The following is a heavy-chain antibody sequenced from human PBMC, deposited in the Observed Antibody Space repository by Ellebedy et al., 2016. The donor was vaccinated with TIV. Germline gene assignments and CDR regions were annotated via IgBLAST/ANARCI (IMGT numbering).Heavy chain of an antibody. CDR1: GVSISSNY. CDR2: IYTSGST. V-gene: IGHV4-4*07. Sequence: MPSETLSLTCTVSGVSISSNYCSWIRQPAGKGLEWIGRIYTSGSTNYNPSLKSRVTMSVDTSKNQFSLKLSSVTAADTAVYYCARTVVAANNWFDPWGQGTLVTVSS. J-gene: IGHJ5*02. D-gene: IGHD2-15*01. CDR3: ARTVVAANNWFDP.